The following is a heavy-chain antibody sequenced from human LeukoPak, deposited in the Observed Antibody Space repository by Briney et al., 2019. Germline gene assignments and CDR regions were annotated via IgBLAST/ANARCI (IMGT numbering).Heavy chain of an antibody. CDR2: INSDGTNT. CDR1: TFTFSRYW. D-gene: IGHD3-3*01. CDR3: ARDRAAFGVVQVGY. V-gene: IGHV3-74*01. J-gene: IGHJ4*02. Sequence: GGSLRLSCAASTFTFSRYWMHWVRQAPGKGLVWVSRINSDGTNTYYADSVKGRFTISRANTKNTLYLQMNSLRTEDTAVYYCARDRAAFGVVQVGYWGQGTLVTVSS.